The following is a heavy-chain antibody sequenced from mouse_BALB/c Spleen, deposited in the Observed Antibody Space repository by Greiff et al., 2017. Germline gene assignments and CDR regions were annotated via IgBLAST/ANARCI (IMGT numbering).Heavy chain of an antibody. CDR1: GYTFTDYA. CDR3: ARAIGIYFDY. V-gene: IGHV1S137*01. CDR2: ISTYYGDA. D-gene: IGHD4-1*01. J-gene: IGHJ2*01. Sequence: VQLQESGAELVRPGVSVKISCKGSGYTFTDYAMHWVKQSHAKSLEWIGVISTYYGDASYNQKFKGKATMTVDKSSSTAYMQLSSPTSEDSAVYYCARAIGIYFDYWGQGTTLTVSS.